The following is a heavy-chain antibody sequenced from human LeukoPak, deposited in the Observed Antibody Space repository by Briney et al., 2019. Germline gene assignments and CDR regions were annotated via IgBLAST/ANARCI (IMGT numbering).Heavy chain of an antibody. J-gene: IGHJ6*03. CDR2: IYHSGST. Sequence: SETLSLTCTVSGYSISSGYYWGWIRQPPGKGLEWIGSIYHSGSTNYNPSLKSRVTISVDTSKNQFSLKLSSVTAADTAVYYCARCMRGYYYYMDVWGKGTTVTVSS. CDR3: ARCMRGYYYYMDV. V-gene: IGHV4-38-2*02. CDR1: GYSISSGYY. D-gene: IGHD2-8*01.